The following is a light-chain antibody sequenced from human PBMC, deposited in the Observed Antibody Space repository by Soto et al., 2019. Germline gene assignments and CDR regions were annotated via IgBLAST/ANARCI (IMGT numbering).Light chain of an antibody. Sequence: ELVLTQSPGTLSLSPGARATLSCRASQSVGSNYLAWYQQKPGQTPRLLFNGASTRATGIPARFTVSGSGTEFILNISSLQSEDGEVYDGQQYDIWPPTFGQGTKVEI. J-gene: IGKJ1*01. CDR1: QSVGSN. CDR3: QQYDIWPPT. V-gene: IGKV3-15*01. CDR2: GAS.